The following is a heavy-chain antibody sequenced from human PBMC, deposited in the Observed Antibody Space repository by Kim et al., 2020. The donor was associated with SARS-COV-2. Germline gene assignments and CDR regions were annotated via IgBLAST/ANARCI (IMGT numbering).Heavy chain of an antibody. V-gene: IGHV3-23*01. CDR3: EKKVGGVYTFDY. J-gene: IGHJ4*02. Sequence: GGSTYYADPVKGRVTISRDKSKNTLYMQMNSLRAEDTAVYYCEKKVGGVYTFDYWGQGTLVTVSS. CDR2: GGST. D-gene: IGHD3-16*01.